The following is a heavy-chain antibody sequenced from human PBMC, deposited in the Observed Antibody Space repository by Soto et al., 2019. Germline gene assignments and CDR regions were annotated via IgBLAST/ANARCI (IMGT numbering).Heavy chain of an antibody. CDR1: DFAFSNAW. Sequence: EVQLVESGGGLVKPGGSLTLSCAASDFAFSNAWINWVRQAPGKGLEWVGRIKSRALGGTTDFAAPVRGRFAITRDDSRNMVYMQMNNLTTEDTAVYYCTTDSYSPIVEVRFDYWGHGTLVTVSS. J-gene: IGHJ4*01. D-gene: IGHD1-26*01. V-gene: IGHV3-15*07. CDR2: IKSRALGGTT. CDR3: TTDSYSPIVEVRFDY.